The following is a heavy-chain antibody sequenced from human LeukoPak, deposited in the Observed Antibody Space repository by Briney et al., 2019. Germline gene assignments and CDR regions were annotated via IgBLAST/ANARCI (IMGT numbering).Heavy chain of an antibody. CDR2: IKQDGSEK. J-gene: IGHJ4*02. Sequence: GGPLRLSCAASGFTFSSYWMTWVRQAPGKGLEWVANIKQDGSEKYYVDSVQGRFTISRDNAKNSLYLQMNSLRTEDTAVYYCARDCFAENNYWGQGILVTVSS. CDR3: ARDCFAENNY. CDR1: GFTFSSYW. D-gene: IGHD2-21*01. V-gene: IGHV3-7*01.